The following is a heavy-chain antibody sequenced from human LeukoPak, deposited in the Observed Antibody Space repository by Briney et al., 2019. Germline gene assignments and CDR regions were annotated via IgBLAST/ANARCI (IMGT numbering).Heavy chain of an antibody. V-gene: IGHV4-30-2*01. CDR1: GGSISSGGYS. D-gene: IGHD4-17*01. J-gene: IGHJ4*02. CDR2: IYHSGST. CDR3: ARDNGDYGLGY. Sequence: SQTLSLTCADSGGSISSGGYSWSWIWQPPRKGLEWIGYIYHSGSTYYNPSLKSRVTISVDRSKNQFSLKLSSVTAADTAVYYCARDNGDYGLGYWGQGTLVTVSS.